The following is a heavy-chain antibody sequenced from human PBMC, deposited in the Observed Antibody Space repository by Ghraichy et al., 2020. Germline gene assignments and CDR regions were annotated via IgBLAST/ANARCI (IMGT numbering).Heavy chain of an antibody. J-gene: IGHJ4*02. Sequence: GSLRLSCAVYGGSFSGYYWSWIRQPPGKGLEWIGEINHSGSTNYNPSLKSRVTISVDTSKNQFSLKLSSVTAADTAVYYCARGVAAAGPDYWGQGTLVTVSS. CDR1: GGSFSGYY. D-gene: IGHD6-13*01. V-gene: IGHV4-34*01. CDR2: INHSGST. CDR3: ARGVAAAGPDY.